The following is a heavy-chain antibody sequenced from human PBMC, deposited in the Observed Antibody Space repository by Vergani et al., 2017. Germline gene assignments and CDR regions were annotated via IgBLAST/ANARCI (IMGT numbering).Heavy chain of an antibody. CDR3: ASTNPGIAAASYAAWGVY. J-gene: IGHJ4*02. D-gene: IGHD6-13*01. CDR2: IYYSGSP. V-gene: IGHV4-39*01. CDR1: GSSISSSSYY. Sequence: QLQLQESGPGLVKPSETLSLTCTVSGSSISSSSYYWGWIRQPPGKGLEWIGSIYYSGSPYYNPSLKSRFTISVDTSKNQFSLKLSSVTAADTAVYYCASTNPGIAAASYAAWGVYWGQGTLVTVSS.